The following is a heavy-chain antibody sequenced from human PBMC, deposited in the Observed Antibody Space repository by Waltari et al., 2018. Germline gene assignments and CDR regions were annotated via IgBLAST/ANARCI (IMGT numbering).Heavy chain of an antibody. CDR1: GYTFTGYY. CDR3: ATPSDGRTTGTTNSFYGMDV. Sequence: QVQLVQSGAEVKKPGASVKVSCKASGYTFTGYYMHWVRQAPGQGLEWMGRINPNSGGTNYAQKFQGRVTMTRDTSISTAYMELSRLRSDDTAVYYCATPSDGRTTGTTNSFYGMDVWGQGTTVTVSS. CDR2: INPNSGGT. J-gene: IGHJ6*02. D-gene: IGHD1-1*01. V-gene: IGHV1-2*06.